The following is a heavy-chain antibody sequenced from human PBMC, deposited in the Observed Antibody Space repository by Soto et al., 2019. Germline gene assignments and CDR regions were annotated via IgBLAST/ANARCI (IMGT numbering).Heavy chain of an antibody. J-gene: IGHJ6*02. CDR2: ISYDGSNK. CDR1: GFTFSSYG. CDR3: AKDLRVCSSTSCSSGMDV. Sequence: GGSLRLSCAASGFTFSSYGMHWVRQAPGKGLEWVAAISYDGSNKYYADSVKGRFTISRDNSKNTLYLQMNSLRAEDTAVYYCAKDLRVCSSTSCSSGMDVWGQGTTVTVSS. V-gene: IGHV3-30*18. D-gene: IGHD2-2*01.